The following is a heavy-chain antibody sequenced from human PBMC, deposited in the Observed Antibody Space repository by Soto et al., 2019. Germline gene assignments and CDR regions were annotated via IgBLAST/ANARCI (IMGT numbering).Heavy chain of an antibody. D-gene: IGHD3-10*01. CDR3: ARGLILWFGELSRRGGYYYYMDV. V-gene: IGHV4-34*02. J-gene: IGHJ6*03. CDR1: GGSFSGYQ. Sequence: QVQLQQWGAGLLKPSETLSLTCAVYGGSFSGYQWSWIRQTPGKGLEWIGGINDSGDINYNPSLKSRVTILVDAAKKQISLNLSSVTAADTAVYYCARGLILWFGELSRRGGYYYYMDVWGKGTTVTVSS. CDR2: INDSGDI.